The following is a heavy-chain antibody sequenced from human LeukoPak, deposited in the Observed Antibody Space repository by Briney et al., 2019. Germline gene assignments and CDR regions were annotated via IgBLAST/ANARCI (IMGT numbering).Heavy chain of an antibody. CDR2: INHSGST. CDR3: ARMYSSGWYEIPFDY. D-gene: IGHD6-19*01. Sequence: SETLSLPCTVSGGSISSHYWSWIRQPPGKGLEWIGEINHSGSTNYNPSLKSRVTISVDTSKNQFSLKLSSVTAADTAVYYCARMYSSGWYEIPFDYWGQGTLVTVSS. J-gene: IGHJ4*02. CDR1: GGSISSHY. V-gene: IGHV4-34*01.